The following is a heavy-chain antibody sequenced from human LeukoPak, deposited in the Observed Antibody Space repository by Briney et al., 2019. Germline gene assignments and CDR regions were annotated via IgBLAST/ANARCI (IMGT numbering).Heavy chain of an antibody. Sequence: PGESLKISCKGSGYSFTSYWIGWVRQMPGKGLEWMGIIYPGDSDTRYSPSFQGQVTISADKSISTAYLQWSSLKASDTAMYYCARREFGMVRGVANFDYWGQGTLVTVSS. D-gene: IGHD3-10*01. CDR2: IYPGDSDT. J-gene: IGHJ4*02. CDR1: GYSFTSYW. CDR3: ARREFGMVRGVANFDY. V-gene: IGHV5-51*01.